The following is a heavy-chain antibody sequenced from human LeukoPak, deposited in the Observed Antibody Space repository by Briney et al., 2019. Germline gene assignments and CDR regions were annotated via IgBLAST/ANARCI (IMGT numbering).Heavy chain of an antibody. CDR1: GGSFSGYY. J-gene: IGHJ6*03. CDR2: INHSGST. CDR3: ARVRRQATAYYYYYMDV. V-gene: IGHV4-34*01. Sequence: SETLSLTCAVYGGSFSGYYWSWIRQPPGKGLEWIGGINHSGSTNYNPSLKSRVTISVDTSKNQFSLKLSSVTAADTAVYYCARVRRQATAYYYYYMDVWGKGTTVTVSS. D-gene: IGHD6-25*01.